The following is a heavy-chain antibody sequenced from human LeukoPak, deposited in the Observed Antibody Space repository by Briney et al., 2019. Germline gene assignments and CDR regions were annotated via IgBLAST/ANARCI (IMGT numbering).Heavy chain of an antibody. J-gene: IGHJ4*02. D-gene: IGHD6-19*01. CDR2: ISGSGGST. CDR3: AKDLTGFTGYSSGWYY. CDR1: GFTFSSYG. Sequence: GGTLRLSCAASGFTFSSYGMSWVRQAPGKGLEWVSAISGSGGSTCYADSVKGRFTISRDNSKNTLYLQMNSLRAEDTAVYYCAKDLTGFTGYSSGWYYWGQGTLVTVSS. V-gene: IGHV3-23*01.